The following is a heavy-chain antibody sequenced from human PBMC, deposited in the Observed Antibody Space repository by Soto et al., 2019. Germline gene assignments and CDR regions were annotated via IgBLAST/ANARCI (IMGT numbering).Heavy chain of an antibody. CDR1: GFTFDDYA. J-gene: IGHJ4*02. CDR3: AKDGEYSSGWYEW. D-gene: IGHD6-19*01. CDR2: ISWNSGSI. V-gene: IGHV3-9*01. Sequence: EVQLVESGGGLVQPGRSLRLSCAASGFTFDDYAMHWVRQAPGKGLEWVSGISWNSGSIGYADSVKGRFTISRDNAKNSLYLQMNSLRAEDTALYYCAKDGEYSSGWYEWWGQGTLVTVSS.